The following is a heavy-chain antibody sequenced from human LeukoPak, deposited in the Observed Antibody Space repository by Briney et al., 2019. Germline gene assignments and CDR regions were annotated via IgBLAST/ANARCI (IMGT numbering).Heavy chain of an antibody. V-gene: IGHV3-9*01. CDR1: GFTFDDYA. D-gene: IGHD4-11*01. Sequence: GGSLRLSCAASGFTFDDYAMHWVRQAPGKGLEWVSGISWNSGSIGYADSVKGRFTISRDNAKNSLYLQMNSLRAEGTALYYCAKDKYSNYEGPTFDYWGQGTLVTVSS. J-gene: IGHJ4*02. CDR3: AKDKYSNYEGPTFDY. CDR2: ISWNSGSI.